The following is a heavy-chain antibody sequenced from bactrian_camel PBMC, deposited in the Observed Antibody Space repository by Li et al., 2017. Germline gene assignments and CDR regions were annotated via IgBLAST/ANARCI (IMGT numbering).Heavy chain of an antibody. Sequence: HVQLVESGGGSVQAGGSLRLSCAASGYTYITCSMGWYRQAPGKERELVSTIISDGSSRYADSVKGRFTISQDNAKNTVYLQMNSLKPEDTAVYFCAAVSGYWGQGTQVTVS. V-gene: IGHV3S53*01. J-gene: IGHJ6*01. CDR1: GYTYITCS. CDR3: AAVSGY. CDR2: IISDGSS.